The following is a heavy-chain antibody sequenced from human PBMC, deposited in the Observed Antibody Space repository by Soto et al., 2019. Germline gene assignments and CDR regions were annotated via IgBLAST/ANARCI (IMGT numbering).Heavy chain of an antibody. Sequence: SETLSLTCTVSGASISGYHWSWIRQFPGKGLECLGYIYYTGTTYYNPSLKSRVTISVDTSNNQFSLKLSAVTAADTAVYYCVSLPYYYDTTGYYDSWGQGGLVTVSS. V-gene: IGHV4-59*08. CDR2: IYYTGTT. CDR1: GASISGYH. D-gene: IGHD3-22*01. CDR3: VSLPYYYDTTGYYDS. J-gene: IGHJ4*02.